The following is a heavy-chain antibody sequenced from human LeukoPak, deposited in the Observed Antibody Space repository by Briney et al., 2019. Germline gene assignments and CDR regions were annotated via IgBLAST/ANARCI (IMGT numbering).Heavy chain of an antibody. J-gene: IGHJ4*02. V-gene: IGHV4-30-2*01. CDR2: IYHSGST. Sequence: SETLSLTCAVSGGSISSGGYSWSWIRQPPGKGLEWIGYIYHSGSTYYNPSLKSRVTISVDRSKNQFSLKLSSMTAADTAVYYCARDLRNWGQGTLVTVSS. CDR1: GGSISSGGYS. CDR3: ARDLRN.